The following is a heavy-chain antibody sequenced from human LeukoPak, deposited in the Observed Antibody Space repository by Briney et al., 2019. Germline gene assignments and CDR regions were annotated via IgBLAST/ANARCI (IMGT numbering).Heavy chain of an antibody. CDR3: ARFSNYVLYYFDY. Sequence: SETLSLTCTVSGGSISSYYWSWIRQPPGKGLEWIGYIYYSGSTNYNPSLKSRVTISVDTSKNQFSLKLSSVTAADTAVYYCARFSNYVLYYFDYWGQGTLVTVSS. CDR1: GGSISSYY. V-gene: IGHV4-59*01. D-gene: IGHD4-11*01. J-gene: IGHJ4*02. CDR2: IYYSGST.